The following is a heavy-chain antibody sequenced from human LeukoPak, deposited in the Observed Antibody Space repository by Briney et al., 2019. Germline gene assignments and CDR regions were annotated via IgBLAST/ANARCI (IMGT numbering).Heavy chain of an antibody. CDR2: INSGGSTS. D-gene: IGHD6-13*01. CDR1: GFNFGKYA. V-gene: IGHV3-21*06. J-gene: IGHJ4*02. Sequence: GGSLRLSCAASGFNFGKYAMQWVRQAPGKGPEWVSYINSGGSTSYYIDSMKGRIAISRDNAKNSLLLQMSSLRGEDTAVYYCARENSGIAATDIIDYWGQGTLVTVSS. CDR3: ARENSGIAATDIIDY.